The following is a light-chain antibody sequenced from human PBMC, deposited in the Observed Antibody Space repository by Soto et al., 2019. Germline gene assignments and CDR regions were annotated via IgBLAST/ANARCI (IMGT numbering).Light chain of an antibody. CDR3: QQYGTSPIT. V-gene: IGKV3-20*01. Sequence: EIVLTQSPDTLCLSPGERATLSCRASQSISGSYLAWYQQKPGQAPRLVIYGASSRATGIPDRFSGSGSEADFTLTIARLEPVDFAVYYCQQYGTSPITFGQGTRLEIK. J-gene: IGKJ5*01. CDR2: GAS. CDR1: QSISGSY.